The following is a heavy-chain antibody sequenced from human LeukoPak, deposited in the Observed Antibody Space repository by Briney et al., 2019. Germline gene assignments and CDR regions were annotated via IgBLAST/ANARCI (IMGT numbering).Heavy chain of an antibody. V-gene: IGHV1-8*01. CDR3: AREYNYAYDY. D-gene: IGHD5-18*01. Sequence: ASVKVSCKASGYTFTSYDINWVRQATGQGLEWMGWMNPNSGNTGYAQKFQGRVTMTRNTSISTAYMELSRLTSDDTAVYYCAREYNYAYDYWGQGTLVTVSS. CDR1: GYTFTSYD. CDR2: MNPNSGNT. J-gene: IGHJ4*02.